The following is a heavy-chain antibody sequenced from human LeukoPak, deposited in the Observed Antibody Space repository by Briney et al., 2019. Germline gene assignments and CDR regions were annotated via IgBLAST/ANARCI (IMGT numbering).Heavy chain of an antibody. CDR1: GFTVSSYW. Sequence: GGSLRLSCAASGFTVSSYWMHWVRQAPGKGLVWVSRINSDGSSISYADSVKGRFTISRDNAKNTLYLQMNSLRAEDTAVYYCARGLAYCGGDCYYYFDYWGQGTLVTVSS. V-gene: IGHV3-74*01. CDR2: INSDGSSI. CDR3: ARGLAYCGGDCYYYFDY. J-gene: IGHJ4*02. D-gene: IGHD2-21*02.